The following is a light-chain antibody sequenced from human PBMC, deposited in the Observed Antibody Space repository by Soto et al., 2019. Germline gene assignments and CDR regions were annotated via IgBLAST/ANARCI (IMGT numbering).Light chain of an antibody. CDR1: QRLASNY. CDR3: QNYNSVPLT. CDR2: GVS. J-gene: IGKJ4*01. V-gene: IGKV3-20*01. Sequence: EIELTQSPGTLSLSPGERATLSCRASQRLASNYLAWYQQRPGQAPRLLLYGVSSRATGIPDRFSGSGSGTDFTLTISSLQSEDVATYYCQNYNSVPLTFGGGTKVDIK.